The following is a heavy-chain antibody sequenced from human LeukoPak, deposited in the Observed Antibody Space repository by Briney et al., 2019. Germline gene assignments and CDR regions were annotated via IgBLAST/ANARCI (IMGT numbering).Heavy chain of an antibody. D-gene: IGHD6-19*01. CDR2: ISSSSTFI. J-gene: IGHJ4*02. V-gene: IGHV3-21*01. CDR1: GFSFNSYI. Sequence: GGSLRLSCAASGFSFNSYIMNWVRQAPGKGLEWVTCISSSSTFISYADSVKGRFTISRDNAKNSLYLQMNSLAAGDPAVCYCARDRSVAGTVDYWGQGTLVTVSS. CDR3: ARDRSVAGTVDY.